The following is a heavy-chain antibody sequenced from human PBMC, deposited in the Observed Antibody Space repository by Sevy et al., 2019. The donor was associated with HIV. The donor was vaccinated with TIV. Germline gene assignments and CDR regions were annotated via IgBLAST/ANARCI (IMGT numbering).Heavy chain of an antibody. CDR1: GFTFSSFA. J-gene: IGHJ4*02. CDR3: AKKMGGGSGMAFLVDY. V-gene: IGHV3-23*01. Sequence: GGSLRLSCPASGFTFSSFAMGWVRQAPGKGLDWISVISGTGDYTYYADSVKGRFTISRDNSKNTLFLQMNSLRAEDTAIFYCAKKMGGGSGMAFLVDYWGQGTLVTVSS. D-gene: IGHD5-18*01. CDR2: ISGTGDYT.